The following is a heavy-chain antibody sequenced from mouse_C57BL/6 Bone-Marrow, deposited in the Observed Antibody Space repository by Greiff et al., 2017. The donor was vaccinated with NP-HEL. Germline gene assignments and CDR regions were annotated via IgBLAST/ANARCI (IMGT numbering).Heavy chain of an antibody. V-gene: IGHV7-1*01. Sequence: EVKLVESGGGLVQSGRSLRLSCATSGFTFSDFYMEWVRQAPGKGLEWIAASRNKANDYTTEYSASVKGRFIVSRDTSQSILYLQMNALRAEDTAIYYCAREMDGSSYGRFAYWGQGTLVTVSA. CDR3: AREMDGSSYGRFAY. D-gene: IGHD1-1*01. CDR2: SRNKANDYTT. CDR1: GFTFSDFY. J-gene: IGHJ3*01.